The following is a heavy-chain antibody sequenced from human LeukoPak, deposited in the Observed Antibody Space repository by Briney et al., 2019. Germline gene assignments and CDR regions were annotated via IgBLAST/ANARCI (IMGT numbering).Heavy chain of an antibody. J-gene: IGHJ6*02. CDR2: ISYDGSNK. CDR3: AKDSYYYDSSGYFMVWENRRRYYYYYGMDV. CDR1: GFTFSSYG. V-gene: IGHV3-30*18. D-gene: IGHD3-22*01. Sequence: TGGSLRLSCAASGFTFSSYGMHWVRQAPGKGLEWVAVISYDGSNKYYADSVKGRFTISRDNSKNTLYLQMNSLRAEDTAVYYCAKDSYYYDSSGYFMVWENRRRYYYYYGMDVWGQGTTVTVSS.